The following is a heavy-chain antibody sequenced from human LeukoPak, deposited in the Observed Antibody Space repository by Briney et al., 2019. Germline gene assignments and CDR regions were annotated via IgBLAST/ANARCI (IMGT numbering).Heavy chain of an antibody. CDR2: ISGSGSST. CDR1: GFTLSTYA. J-gene: IGHJ4*02. D-gene: IGHD6-19*01. CDR3: ARDPDTHSGWSLPYYFDY. Sequence: GGSLRLSCAASGFTLSTYAMTWVRQVPGKGLEWGSVISGSGSSTYYTDSVKGRFTISRDNSKNTLYLQMNSLRAEDTAVYYCARDPDTHSGWSLPYYFDYWGQGTLVTVSA. V-gene: IGHV3-23*01.